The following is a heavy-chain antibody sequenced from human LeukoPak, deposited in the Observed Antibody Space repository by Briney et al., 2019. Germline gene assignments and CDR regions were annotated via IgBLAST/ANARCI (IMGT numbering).Heavy chain of an antibody. V-gene: IGHV3-33*01. CDR1: VFPFSSYG. CDR3: ARQADYGSGSYDHYYYYGMDV. D-gene: IGHD3-10*01. Sequence: GRSLRLSCAASVFPFSSYGMHWARQAPGKGLEWVAVIWYDGINKYYADSVKGRFTISRDNSKNTLYLQMNSLRAEDTAVYYCARQADYGSGSYDHYYYYGMDVWGQGTTVTVSS. J-gene: IGHJ6*02. CDR2: IWYDGINK.